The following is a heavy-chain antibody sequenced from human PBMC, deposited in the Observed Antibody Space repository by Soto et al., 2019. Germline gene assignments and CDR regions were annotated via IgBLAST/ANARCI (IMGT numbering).Heavy chain of an antibody. V-gene: IGHV2-5*02. D-gene: IGHD2-2*01. Sequence: QITLKESGPTLVKPTQTLTLTCTFSGFSLSTDGVGVGWIRQPPGKALEWLALIYWDDDQRYSPSLKTRLTINKDTSKNQVVLTMTNMDPVDTATYYCAHAYGGTSWPNAAFDVWGQGTVVTVSS. CDR3: AHAYGGTSWPNAAFDV. CDR2: IYWDDDQ. CDR1: GFSLSTDGVG. J-gene: IGHJ3*01.